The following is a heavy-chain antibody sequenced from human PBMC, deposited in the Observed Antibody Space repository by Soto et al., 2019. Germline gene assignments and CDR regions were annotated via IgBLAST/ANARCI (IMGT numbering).Heavy chain of an antibody. CDR3: ARRSPSNPDYYYDSSGGQMSPFDP. J-gene: IGHJ5*02. Sequence: SVKVSCKASGGTFSSYAISWVRQAPGQGLEWMGGIIPIFGTANYAQKFQGRVTITADESTSTAYMELSSLRSEDTAVYYCARRSPSNPDYYYDSSGGQMSPFDPWGQGTLVTVSS. V-gene: IGHV1-69*13. CDR2: IIPIFGTA. CDR1: GGTFSSYA. D-gene: IGHD3-22*01.